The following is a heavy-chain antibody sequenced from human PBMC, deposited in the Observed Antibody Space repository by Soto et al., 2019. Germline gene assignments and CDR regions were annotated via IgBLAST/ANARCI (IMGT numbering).Heavy chain of an antibody. J-gene: IGHJ4*02. CDR2: MWDDGSNK. V-gene: IGHV3-33*01. CDR1: GFTFSSYG. Sequence: QVQLVESGGGVVQPGRSLRLSCAASGFTFSSYGMHWVRQAPGKGLEWVAVMWDDGSNKYYADSVKGRFTISRDNSKNTLYLQMNSLRAEDTAVYYCARDKDCYDYWGQGTLVTVSS. D-gene: IGHD2-15*01. CDR3: ARDKDCYDY.